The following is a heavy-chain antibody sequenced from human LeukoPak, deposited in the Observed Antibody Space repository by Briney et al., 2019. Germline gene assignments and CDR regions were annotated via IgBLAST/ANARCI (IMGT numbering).Heavy chain of an antibody. CDR3: AKAEGLIRAVAGSAIDY. V-gene: IGHV3-30*18. D-gene: IGHD6-19*01. Sequence: GGSLRLSCAASGFTFSSYGMHWVRQAPGKGLEWVAVISYDGSNKYYADSVKGRFTISRDNSKNTLYLQMNSLRAEDTAVYYCAKAEGLIRAVAGSAIDYWDREPWSPSPQ. CDR1: GFTFSSYG. CDR2: ISYDGSNK. J-gene: IGHJ4*02.